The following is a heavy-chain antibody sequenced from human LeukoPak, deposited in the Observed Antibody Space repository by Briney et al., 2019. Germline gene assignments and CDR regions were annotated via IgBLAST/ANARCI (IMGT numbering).Heavy chain of an antibody. CDR1: GGSISSYY. J-gene: IGHJ4*02. CDR3: ARDQEAAGYFDY. CDR2: IYYSGST. D-gene: IGHD6-13*01. V-gene: IGHV4-59*01. Sequence: PSETLSLTCTVSGGSISSYYWSWIRQPPGKGLEWIGYIYYSGSTNYNPSLKSRVTISVDTSKNQFSLKLSSVTAADTAVYYCARDQEAAGYFDYWGQGTLVTVSS.